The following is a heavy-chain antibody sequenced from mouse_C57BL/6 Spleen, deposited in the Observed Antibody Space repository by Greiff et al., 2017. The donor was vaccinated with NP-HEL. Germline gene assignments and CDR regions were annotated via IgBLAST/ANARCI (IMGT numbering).Heavy chain of an antibody. J-gene: IGHJ2*01. CDR3: ARGCYGYFDY. V-gene: IGHV1-76*01. D-gene: IGHD1-1*01. CDR2: IYPGSGNT. CDR1: GYTFTDYY. Sequence: QVQLQQSGAELVRPGASVKLSCKASGYTFTDYYINWVKQRPGQGLEWIARIYPGSGNTYYNEKFKGKATLTAEKSSSTAYMQLSSLTSEDSAVYFCARGCYGYFDYWGQGTTLTVSS.